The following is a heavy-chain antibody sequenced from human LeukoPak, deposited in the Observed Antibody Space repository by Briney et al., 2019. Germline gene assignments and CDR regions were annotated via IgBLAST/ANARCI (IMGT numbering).Heavy chain of an antibody. CDR2: IIPIFGTA. CDR1: GGTFSSYA. V-gene: IGHV1-69*01. Sequence: SVRVSCKASGGTFSSYAISWVRQAPGQGLEWMGGIIPIFGTANYAQKFQGRVTITADESTSTAYMELSCLRSEDTAVYYCARGGDCSGGSCYSGFDPWGQGTLVTVSS. J-gene: IGHJ5*02. D-gene: IGHD2-15*01. CDR3: ARGGDCSGGSCYSGFDP.